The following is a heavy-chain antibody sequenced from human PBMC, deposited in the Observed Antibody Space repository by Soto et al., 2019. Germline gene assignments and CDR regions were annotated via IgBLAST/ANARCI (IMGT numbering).Heavy chain of an antibody. CDR3: AKDITGAVAGPLDF. J-gene: IGHJ4*01. CDR2: ITNVLNI. Sequence: GSLRLSCAASGFTFSDYGVNWVRQAPGKGLEWVAAITNVLNIYYADSVKGRFTISRDNFRNTLYLQMNSLRVEDTAIYYCAKDITGAVAGPLDFWGHGTLVTVSS. CDR1: GFTFSDYG. V-gene: IGHV3-23*01. D-gene: IGHD6-13*01.